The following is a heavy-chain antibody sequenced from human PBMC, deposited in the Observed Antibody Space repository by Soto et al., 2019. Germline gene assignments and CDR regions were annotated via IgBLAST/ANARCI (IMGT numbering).Heavy chain of an antibody. CDR2: IRSKAYGGTT. J-gene: IGHJ6*03. D-gene: IGHD1-1*01. V-gene: IGHV3-49*03. CDR3: SRVRGTAGPYYYYFYYMDV. Sequence: GGSLRLSCTSSGFTFGDYAMSWFRQAPGKGLEWVGLIRSKAYGGTTEYAASVKGRFTVSRDDSKSIAYLQMNSLKTEDTAVYYCSRVRGTAGPYYYYFYYMDVWGKGTTVTVSS. CDR1: GFTFGDYA.